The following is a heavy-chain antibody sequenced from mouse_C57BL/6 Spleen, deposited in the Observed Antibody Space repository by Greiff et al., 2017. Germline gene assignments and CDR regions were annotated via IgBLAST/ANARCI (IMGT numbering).Heavy chain of an antibody. CDR1: GYTFTSYW. J-gene: IGHJ2*01. V-gene: IGHV1-69*01. CDR2: IDPSDSYT. CDR3: ARRSQLGFDY. Sequence: VQLQQPGAELVMPGASVKLSCKASGYTFTSYWMHWVKQRPGQGLEWIGEIDPSDSYTNYNQTIKGKSTLTVDKSSSTAYMQLSTLTSEDSAVYYCARRSQLGFDYWGQGTTLTVSS. D-gene: IGHD4-1*02.